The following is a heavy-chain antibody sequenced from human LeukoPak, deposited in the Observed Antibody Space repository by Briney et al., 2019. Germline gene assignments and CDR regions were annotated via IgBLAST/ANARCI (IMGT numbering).Heavy chain of an antibody. V-gene: IGHV1-46*02. CDR2: ISPSGGST. CDR1: GYTFNGYY. J-gene: IGHJ4*02. D-gene: IGHD2-15*01. CDR3: AVHRYCSGGSCYYFDY. Sequence: ASVKVSCKASGYTFNGYYIHWVRQAPGQGPEWMGVISPSGGSTTYAQKFQGRVTLTRDMSTSTDYLELSSLRSEDTAVYYCAVHRYCSGGSCYYFDYWGQGTLVTVSS.